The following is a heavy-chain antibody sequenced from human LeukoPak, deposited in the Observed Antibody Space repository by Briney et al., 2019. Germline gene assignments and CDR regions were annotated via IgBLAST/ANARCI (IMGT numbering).Heavy chain of an antibody. CDR1: GGSISSSSYY. CDR2: IYYSGST. V-gene: IGHV4-39*01. Sequence: SETLSLTCTVSGGSISSSSYYWGWIRQPPGKGLKSIGSIYYSGSTYYTPSLKSRVTISVDTSKNQFSLKLSSVTAADTAVYYCARHFRTVWSGYRWDWFDPWGQGTLVTVSS. CDR3: ARHFRTVWSGYRWDWFDP. D-gene: IGHD3-3*01. J-gene: IGHJ5*02.